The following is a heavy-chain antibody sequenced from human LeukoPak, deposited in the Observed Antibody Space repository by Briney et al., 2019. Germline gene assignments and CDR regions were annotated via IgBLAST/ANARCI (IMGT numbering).Heavy chain of an antibody. CDR2: ISSSSSTI. CDR3: ARGGSSCFDF. CDR1: GFTFSSYH. V-gene: IGHV3-48*02. D-gene: IGHD6-13*01. Sequence: GGSLRLSCAASGFTFSSYHMNWVRQAPGKGLEWVSYISSSSSTIYYADSVKGRFTTSGDNAKNSLYLQMNNLRDEDTAVYSCARGGSSCFDFWGQGTLVTVSS. J-gene: IGHJ4*02.